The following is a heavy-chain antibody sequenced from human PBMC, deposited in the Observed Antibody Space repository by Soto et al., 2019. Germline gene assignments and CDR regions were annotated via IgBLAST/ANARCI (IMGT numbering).Heavy chain of an antibody. D-gene: IGHD3-10*01. J-gene: IGHJ4*02. CDR3: ARVGMRWFGELFRTPFDY. V-gene: IGHV1-69*01. Sequence: QVQLAQSGAEVKKPGSSVKVSCKTSGGTFSTNIINWVRQAPGQGLEWMGGIIPIFGTPNYAQKFQGRVTITADESTSTVYMELSSLRSEDTAVYYCARVGMRWFGELFRTPFDYWGQGTLVTGSS. CDR1: GGTFSTNI. CDR2: IIPIFGTP.